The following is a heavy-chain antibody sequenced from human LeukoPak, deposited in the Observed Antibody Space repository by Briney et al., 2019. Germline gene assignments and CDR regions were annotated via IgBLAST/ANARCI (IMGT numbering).Heavy chain of an antibody. CDR2: IYYSGST. CDR1: GGSISSYY. D-gene: IGHD3-10*01. J-gene: IGHJ4*02. V-gene: IGHV4-59*01. Sequence: KSSETLSLTCTVSGGSISSYYWSWIRQPPGKGLEWIGYIYYSGSTNYNASLKSRVTISVDTSKNQFSLKLSSVTAADTAVYYCARSPSRGPLWFGELDYWGQGTLVTVSS. CDR3: ARSPSRGPLWFGELDY.